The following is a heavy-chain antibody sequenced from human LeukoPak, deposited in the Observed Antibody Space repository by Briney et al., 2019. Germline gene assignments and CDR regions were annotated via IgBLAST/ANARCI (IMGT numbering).Heavy chain of an antibody. V-gene: IGHV1-18*01. CDR2: ISAYNGNA. CDR3: ARAATPYYYESASYFFVH. J-gene: IGHJ5*02. Sequence: ASVKVSCKASGYTFTSFGVNWVRQAPGQGLEWMGWISAYNGNASYVQTYEGRVTMTTETSTSTAYMELRNLTSDDTAVYYCARAATPYYYESASYFFVHWGQGTLVTVSS. CDR1: GYTFTSFG. D-gene: IGHD3-10*01.